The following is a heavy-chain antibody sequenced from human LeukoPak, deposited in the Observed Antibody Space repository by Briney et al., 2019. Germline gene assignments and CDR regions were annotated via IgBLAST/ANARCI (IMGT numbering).Heavy chain of an antibody. J-gene: IGHJ4*02. CDR1: GFTFSSYS. D-gene: IGHD3-16*01. Sequence: GGSLRLSCAASGFTFSSYSMNWVRQAPGKGLEWVSSISSSSSYIYYADSVKGRFTISRDNAKNSLYLQMNSLRAEDTAVYYCARETPDYDYVWGSSDYWGQGTLVTVSS. CDR2: ISSSSSYI. V-gene: IGHV3-21*01. CDR3: ARETPDYDYVWGSSDY.